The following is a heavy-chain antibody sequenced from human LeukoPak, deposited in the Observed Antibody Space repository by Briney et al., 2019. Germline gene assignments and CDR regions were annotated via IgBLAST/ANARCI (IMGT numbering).Heavy chain of an antibody. Sequence: SETLSLTCTASGGSISSYYWSWIRQPPGKGMEWIGYIYYSGSTNYNPSLKSRVTISVDTSKNQFSLKLSSVTAADTAVYYCARALSRGYSYGYYNYYYMDVWGKGTTVTVSS. CDR2: IYYSGST. CDR3: ARALSRGYSYGYYNYYYMDV. J-gene: IGHJ6*03. V-gene: IGHV4-59*01. CDR1: GGSISSYY. D-gene: IGHD5-18*01.